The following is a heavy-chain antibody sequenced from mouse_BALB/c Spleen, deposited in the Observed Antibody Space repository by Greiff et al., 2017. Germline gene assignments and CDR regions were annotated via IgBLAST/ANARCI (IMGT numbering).Heavy chain of an antibody. CDR1: GYAFSSYW. V-gene: IGHV1-80*01. D-gene: IGHD1-1*01. J-gene: IGHJ3*01. Sequence: QVQLQQSGAELVRPGSSVKISCKASGYAFSSYWMNWVKQRPGQGLEWIGQIYTGDGDTNYNGKFKGKATLTADKSSSTAYMQLSSLTSEDSAVYFCARDYGSLAWLAYWGQGTRVTVSA. CDR3: ARDYGSLAWLAY. CDR2: IYTGDGDT.